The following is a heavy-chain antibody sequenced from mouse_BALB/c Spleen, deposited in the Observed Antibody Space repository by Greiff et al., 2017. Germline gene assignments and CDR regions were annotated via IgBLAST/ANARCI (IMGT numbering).Heavy chain of an antibody. CDR2: ISDGGSYT. Sequence: EVKLVESGGGLVKPGGSLKLSCAASGFTFSDYYMYWVRQTPEKRLEWVATISDGGSYTYYPDSVKGRFTISRDNAKNNLYLQMSSLKSEDTAMYYCARYDYDGGYFDYWGQGTTLTVSS. CDR3: ARYDYDGGYFDY. J-gene: IGHJ2*01. D-gene: IGHD2-4*01. V-gene: IGHV5-4*02. CDR1: GFTFSDYY.